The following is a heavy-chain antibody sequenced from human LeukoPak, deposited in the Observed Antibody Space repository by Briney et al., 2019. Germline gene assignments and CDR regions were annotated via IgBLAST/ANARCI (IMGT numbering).Heavy chain of an antibody. CDR1: GFTFSSHA. V-gene: IGHV3-23*01. J-gene: IGHJ4*02. CDR3: AKDANWNDVGGVFDY. CDR2: ISGSGGST. Sequence: GGSLRLSCAASGFTFSSHAMSWVRQAPGKGLEWVSAISGSGGSTYYADSVKGRFTISRDNSKNTLYLQMNSLRAEDTAVYYCAKDANWNDVGGVFDYWGQGTLVTVSS. D-gene: IGHD1-20*01.